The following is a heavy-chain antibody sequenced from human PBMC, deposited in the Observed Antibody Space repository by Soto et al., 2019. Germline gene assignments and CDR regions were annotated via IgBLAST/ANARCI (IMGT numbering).Heavy chain of an antibody. D-gene: IGHD5-18*01. CDR2: INPNSGGT. J-gene: IGHJ6*02. V-gene: IGHV1-2*04. CDR1: GYTFTGYY. Sequence: GASVKVSCKASGYTFTGYYMHWVRQAPGQGLEWMGWINPNSGGTNYAQKFQGWVTMTRDTSISTAYMELSRLRSDDTAVYYCARAEYSYGFEERYYYGMDVWGQGTTVTVSS. CDR3: ARAEYSYGFEERYYYGMDV.